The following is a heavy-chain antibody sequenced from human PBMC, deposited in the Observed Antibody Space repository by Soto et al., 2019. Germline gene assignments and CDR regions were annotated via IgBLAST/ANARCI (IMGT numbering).Heavy chain of an antibody. CDR2: IIPVFQTA. CDR1: GGLFSSYP. Sequence: QAQLVQSGAEVKKPGSSVQVSCKASGGLFSSYPISWVRQVPGQGLEWMGGIIPVFQTAYYTQRFQGRCTITADESTNTVYMELSSLRAEDTAIYYCAREYSSSSQYSYFDFWGRGTLVTVSS. J-gene: IGHJ2*01. V-gene: IGHV1-69*01. CDR3: AREYSSSSQYSYFDF. D-gene: IGHD6-6*01.